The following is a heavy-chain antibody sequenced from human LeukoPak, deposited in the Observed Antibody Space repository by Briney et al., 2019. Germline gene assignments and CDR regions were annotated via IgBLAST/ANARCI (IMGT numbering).Heavy chain of an antibody. Sequence: SETLSLTCTVSGGSISSSSYYWGWIRQPPGKGLEWIGSIYYSGSTYYNPSLKSRVTISVDTSENQFSLKLSSVTAADTAVYYCARNGGLYDYGDYGWFDPWGQGTLVTVSS. CDR1: GGSISSSSYY. CDR3: ARNGGLYDYGDYGWFDP. D-gene: IGHD4-17*01. J-gene: IGHJ5*02. V-gene: IGHV4-39*07. CDR2: IYYSGST.